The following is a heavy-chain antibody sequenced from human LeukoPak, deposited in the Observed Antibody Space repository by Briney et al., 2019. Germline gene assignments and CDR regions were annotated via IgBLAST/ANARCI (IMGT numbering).Heavy chain of an antibody. CDR3: AAVAGNYYYYMDV. CDR1: GGSISSSSYY. Sequence: SETLSLPCTVSGGSISSSSYYWGWLRQPPGKGLEWIGSIYYSGSTNYNHSLKSRVTISVDTSKNQFSLKLSSVTAADTAVYYCAAVAGNYYYYMDVWGKGTTVTVSS. D-gene: IGHD6-19*01. CDR2: IYYSGST. V-gene: IGHV4-39*07. J-gene: IGHJ6*03.